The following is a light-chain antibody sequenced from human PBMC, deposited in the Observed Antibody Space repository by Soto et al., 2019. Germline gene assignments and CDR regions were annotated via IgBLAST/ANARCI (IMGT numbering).Light chain of an antibody. CDR3: QQYNSYSPWT. V-gene: IGKV1-5*01. CDR2: DAS. Sequence: DIQMTQSPSTLSASVGDRVTITCRASQSISSWLAWYQQKPGKAPKLLIYDASSLESGVPSRFSGSGSGTEFTLTISSLQPHDFATYYCQQYNSYSPWTFGQGTKVEI. J-gene: IGKJ1*01. CDR1: QSISSW.